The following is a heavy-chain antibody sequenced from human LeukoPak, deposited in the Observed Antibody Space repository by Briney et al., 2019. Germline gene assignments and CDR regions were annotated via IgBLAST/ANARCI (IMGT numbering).Heavy chain of an antibody. J-gene: IGHJ4*02. D-gene: IGHD3-3*01. CDR1: GFTFSGYW. CDR2: MKQDGGEI. CDR3: ARDLMRFLEWVN. Sequence: GGSLRLSCAASGFTFSGYWMSWVRQAPGKGLEWVATMKQDGGEIYYVDSVKGRFTISRDNAKSSLYLQMNSLRAEDTAVYYCARDLMRFLEWVNWGQGTLVTVSS. V-gene: IGHV3-7*01.